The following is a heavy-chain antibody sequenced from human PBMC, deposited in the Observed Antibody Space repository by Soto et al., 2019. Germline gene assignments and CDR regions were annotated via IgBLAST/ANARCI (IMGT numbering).Heavy chain of an antibody. V-gene: IGHV1-46*03. D-gene: IGHD2-15*01. J-gene: IGHJ2*01. Sequence: QVQLVQSGAEVKKPGASVKVSCKASGYTFTSYYMHWVRQAPGQGLEWMGIINPSGGSTSYAQKFQGRVNMTRDTFTSTVYMELSSLRSEDTAVYYCARDEGGSYCSGGSCYPYWYFDLWGRGTLVTVSS. CDR3: ARDEGGSYCSGGSCYPYWYFDL. CDR1: GYTFTSYY. CDR2: INPSGGST.